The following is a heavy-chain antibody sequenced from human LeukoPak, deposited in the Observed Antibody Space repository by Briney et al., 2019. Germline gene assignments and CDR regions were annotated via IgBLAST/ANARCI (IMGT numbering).Heavy chain of an antibody. Sequence: PGRSLRLSCAASGFTFSRNGMHWVRQAPGKGLEWVAVISYGGTNKYYADSVKGRFTISGDNSKNTLYLQMNSLRAEDTAVYYCAKGEGYGDYHFSYWGQGTLVTVSS. CDR1: GFTFSRNG. J-gene: IGHJ4*02. CDR2: ISYGGTNK. CDR3: AKGEGYGDYHFSY. D-gene: IGHD4-17*01. V-gene: IGHV3-30*18.